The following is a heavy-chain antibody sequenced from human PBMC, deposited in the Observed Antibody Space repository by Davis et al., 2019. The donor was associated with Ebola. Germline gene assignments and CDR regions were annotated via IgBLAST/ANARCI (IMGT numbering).Heavy chain of an antibody. V-gene: IGHV1-69*06. Sequence: AASVKVSCKASGGTFNSYTVSWVRQAPGQGLEWMGGIIYIFGAPNYAQKFQGRVTITADKSTSTAYLELSSLRSEDTAVYYCATASSDYHYYYAMDVWARGPRSPSP. CDR3: ATASSDYHYYYAMDV. D-gene: IGHD3-22*01. CDR1: GGTFNSYT. CDR2: IIYIFGAP. J-gene: IGHJ6*02.